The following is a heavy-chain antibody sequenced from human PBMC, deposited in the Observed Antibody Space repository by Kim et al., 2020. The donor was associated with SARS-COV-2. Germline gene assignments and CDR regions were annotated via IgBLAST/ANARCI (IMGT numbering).Heavy chain of an antibody. Sequence: ASVKVSCKASGYTFTSYYMHWVRQAPGQGLEWMGIINPSGGSTSYAQKFQGRVTMTRDTSTSTVYMELSSLRSEDTAVYYCARDLTTVTTSFNYYYGMDVWGRGTTVTVS. CDR2: INPSGGST. V-gene: IGHV1-46*01. CDR3: ARDLTTVTTSFNYYYGMDV. D-gene: IGHD4-17*01. J-gene: IGHJ6*02. CDR1: GYTFTSYY.